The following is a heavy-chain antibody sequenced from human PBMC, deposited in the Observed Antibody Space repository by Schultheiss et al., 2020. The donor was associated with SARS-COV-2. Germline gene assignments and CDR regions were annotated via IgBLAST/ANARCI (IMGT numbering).Heavy chain of an antibody. CDR3: AREGSYDFWSGFDFDY. CDR2: ISYDGSNK. Sequence: GGSLRLSCAASGFTFSSYAMHWVRQAPGKGLEWVAVISYDGSNKYYADSVKGRFTISRDNSKNTLYLQMNSLRAEDTAVYYCAREGSYDFWSGFDFDYWGQGTLVTVSS. J-gene: IGHJ4*02. D-gene: IGHD3-3*01. CDR1: GFTFSSYA. V-gene: IGHV3-30*04.